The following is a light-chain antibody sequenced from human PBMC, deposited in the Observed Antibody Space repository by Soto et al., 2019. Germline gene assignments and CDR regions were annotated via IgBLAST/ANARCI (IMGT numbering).Light chain of an antibody. J-gene: IGLJ1*01. CDR1: SSDVXXXXY. Sequence: QSALTQPXXVSGSPGQSXXXSCPGTSSDVXXXXYVSWYQQHXGKAPKLMIYEVSNRPSGVSNRFSGSKSGNTASLTISGLQAEDEADYYCSSYTSSSTLVFGTGTKVTVL. V-gene: IGLV2-14*01. CDR2: EVS. CDR3: SSYTSSSTLV.